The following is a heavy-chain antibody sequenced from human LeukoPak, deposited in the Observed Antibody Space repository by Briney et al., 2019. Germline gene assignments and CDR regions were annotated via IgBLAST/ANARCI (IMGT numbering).Heavy chain of an antibody. Sequence: GGSLRLSCAASGFTFSSYWMSWVRQAPGKGLEWVSVIYSGGSTYYADSVKGRFTISRDNSKNTLYLQMNSLRAEDTAVYYCARDGGSYYYYGMDVWGQGTTVTVSS. D-gene: IGHD1-26*01. CDR3: ARDGGSYYYYGMDV. J-gene: IGHJ6*02. CDR1: GFTFSSYW. CDR2: IYSGGST. V-gene: IGHV3-66*01.